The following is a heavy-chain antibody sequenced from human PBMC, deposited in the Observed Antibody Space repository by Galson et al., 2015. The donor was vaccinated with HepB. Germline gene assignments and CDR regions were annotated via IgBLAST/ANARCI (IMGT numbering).Heavy chain of an antibody. CDR1: GFTVSSNY. D-gene: IGHD2/OR15-2a*01. V-gene: IGHV3-53*05. Sequence: SLRLSCAASGFTVSSNYMSWVRQAPGKGLEWVSVIYSGGSTYYADSVKGRFTISRDNSKNTLYLQMNSLRSDDTAVYYCARVLFSHAFDIWGQGTMVTVSS. CDR2: IYSGGST. CDR3: ARVLFSHAFDI. J-gene: IGHJ3*02.